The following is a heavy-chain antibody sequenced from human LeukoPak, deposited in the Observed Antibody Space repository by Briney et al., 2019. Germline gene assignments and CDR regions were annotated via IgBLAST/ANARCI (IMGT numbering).Heavy chain of an antibody. D-gene: IGHD6-19*01. CDR1: GGSISGSSYY. CDR2: ISGSGGST. V-gene: IGHV3-23*01. CDR3: ARVSSGFDY. Sequence: ETLSLTCTVSGGSISGSSYYWGWIRQAPGKGLEWVSAISGSGGSTYYADSVKGRFTISRDNSKNTLYLQMNSLRAEDTAVYYCARVSSGFDYWGQGTLVTVSS. J-gene: IGHJ4*02.